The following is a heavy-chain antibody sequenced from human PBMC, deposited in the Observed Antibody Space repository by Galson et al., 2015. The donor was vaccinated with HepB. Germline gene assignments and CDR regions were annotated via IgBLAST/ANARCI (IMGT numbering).Heavy chain of an antibody. CDR1: GFTFKDYA. V-gene: IGHV3-23*01. Sequence: SLRLSCAVSGFTFKDYAMSWVRQAPGKGLEWVSGISRSGGSTSYADSVKGRFTIPRDNSKNTLFLEISSLRAEDTAIYYCAKDREVGYCSGGSCSPPDSWGQGTLVTVSS. J-gene: IGHJ4*02. CDR2: ISRSGGST. CDR3: AKDREVGYCSGGSCSPPDS. D-gene: IGHD2-15*01.